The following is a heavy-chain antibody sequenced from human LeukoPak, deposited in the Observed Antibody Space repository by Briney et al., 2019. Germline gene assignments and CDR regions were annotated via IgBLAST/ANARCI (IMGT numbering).Heavy chain of an antibody. CDR3: ARSQQRIAVAGSLSGY. CDR1: GFTFSSYA. CDR2: ISYDGSNK. Sequence: GRSLRLSCAASGFTFSSYAMHWVRQAPGKGLEWVAVISYDGSNKYYADPVKGRFTISRDNSKNTLYLQMNSLRAEDTAVYYCARSQQRIAVAGSLSGYWGQGTLVTVSS. V-gene: IGHV3-30-3*01. J-gene: IGHJ4*02. D-gene: IGHD6-19*01.